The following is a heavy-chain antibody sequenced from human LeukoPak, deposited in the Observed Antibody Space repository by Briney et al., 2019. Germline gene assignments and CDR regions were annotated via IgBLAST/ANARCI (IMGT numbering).Heavy chain of an antibody. V-gene: IGHV3-21*01. D-gene: IGHD6-19*01. Sequence: GGSLRLSCAASGFTFRSHNFHWVRQAPGKGLEWVSFISSSSSSIYYADSVQGRFSISRDNAKNSLYLQMNSLRAEDTAVYYCARDQGSGWWAYWGQGTLVTVSS. J-gene: IGHJ4*02. CDR1: GFTFRSHN. CDR2: ISSSSSSI. CDR3: ARDQGSGWWAY.